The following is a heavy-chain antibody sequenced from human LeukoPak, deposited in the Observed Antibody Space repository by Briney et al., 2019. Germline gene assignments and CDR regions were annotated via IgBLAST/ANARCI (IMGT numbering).Heavy chain of an antibody. CDR2: IKQEGTEK. Sequence: GGSLRLSCAASGFTFSSYWMSWVRQAPGKGLEWVANIKQEGTEKYYVDSVKGRFTISRDNAKNSLFLQMNSLRAEDTAVYYCAREGPAYYYGSGSYSGPYYYYGMDVWGQGTTVTVSS. CDR1: GFTFSSYW. J-gene: IGHJ6*02. D-gene: IGHD3-10*01. CDR3: AREGPAYYYGSGSYSGPYYYYGMDV. V-gene: IGHV3-7*01.